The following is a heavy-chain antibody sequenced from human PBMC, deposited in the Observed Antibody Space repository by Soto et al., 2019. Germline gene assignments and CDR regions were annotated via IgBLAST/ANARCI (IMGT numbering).Heavy chain of an antibody. D-gene: IGHD2-21*02. CDR1: GGGTLRNDA. V-gene: IGHV1-69*01. J-gene: IGHJ4*02. Sequence: QVHLVQSGADGREAGSSVGVFCPASGGGTLRNDAISWVRQAPGQGLEWLGRISPFFGTTDYSQSFQGRLTMTADASTGTVYMDLRSLKSDDTAVYYCAREVVTETTWGSFDSWGQGTLVTVSS. CDR2: ISPFFGTT. CDR3: AREVVTETTWGSFDS.